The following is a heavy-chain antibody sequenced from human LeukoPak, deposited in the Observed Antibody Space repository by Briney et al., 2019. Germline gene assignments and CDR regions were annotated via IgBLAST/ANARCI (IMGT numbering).Heavy chain of an antibody. CDR3: AREGGTYQLLSRRNWFDP. Sequence: SETLSLTCAVYGGSFSGYYWSWIRQPPGKGLERIGEINHSGSTNYNPSLKSRVTISVDTSKDQFSLKLSSVTAADTAVYYCAREGGTYQLLSRRNWFDPWGQGTLVTVSS. CDR2: INHSGST. V-gene: IGHV4-34*01. J-gene: IGHJ5*02. CDR1: GGSFSGYY. D-gene: IGHD2-2*01.